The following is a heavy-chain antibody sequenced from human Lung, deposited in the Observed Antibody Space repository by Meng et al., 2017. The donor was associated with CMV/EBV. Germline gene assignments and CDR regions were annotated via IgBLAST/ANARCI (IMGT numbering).Heavy chain of an antibody. CDR1: GFSLSAYW. J-gene: IGHJ6*02. Sequence: GGSLRLSCAASGFSLSAYWMTWVRQAPGQGLEWVANIKEDGSERDYVDSVEGRFTISRDNSRNSIFLEMNSLRVGDTAVYYCVRGRGLDAWGQGTTVTVSS. V-gene: IGHV3-7*01. CDR3: VRGRGLDA. D-gene: IGHD6-25*01. CDR2: IKEDGSER.